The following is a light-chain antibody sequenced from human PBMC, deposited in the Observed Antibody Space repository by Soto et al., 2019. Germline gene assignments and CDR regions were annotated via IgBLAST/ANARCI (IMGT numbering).Light chain of an antibody. CDR2: KAS. J-gene: IGKJ2*01. V-gene: IGKV1-5*03. CDR1: QSINTW. CDR3: QQYNSHSSYT. Sequence: DIQMTQSPSTLSASVGDRVTITCRAGQSINTWLAWYQQKPGKAPKLLIYKASSLGSGVPSRFSGSGSGTDFTLTISSLQPDDFAIYYCQQYNSHSSYTFGQGTKLEIK.